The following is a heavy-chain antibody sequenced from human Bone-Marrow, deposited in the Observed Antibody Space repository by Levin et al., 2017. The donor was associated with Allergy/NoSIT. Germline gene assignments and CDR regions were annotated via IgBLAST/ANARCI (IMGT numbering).Heavy chain of an antibody. Sequence: ASVKVSCKTSGYTFTSYAVHWVRQAPGQGLEWMGWINPGDGNTKYSQSFQDRVTITRDTSATTVYMELSSLKSGDTAVYYCAREPYYYDTNTYFYYGSGALDIWGQGTVVTVSS. CDR1: GYTFTSYA. J-gene: IGHJ3*02. CDR2: INPGDGNT. CDR3: AREPYYYDTNTYFYYGSGALDI. V-gene: IGHV1-3*01. D-gene: IGHD3-22*01.